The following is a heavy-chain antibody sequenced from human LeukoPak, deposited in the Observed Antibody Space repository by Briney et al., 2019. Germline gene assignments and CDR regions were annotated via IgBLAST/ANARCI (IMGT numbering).Heavy chain of an antibody. CDR1: GFTFAPYI. Sequence: PGGSLRLSCAASGFTFAPYIVSWVRQARGKGLPWVSAISAGGTAIYYAESVKGRFTISRDDSNNMLYLQMNSLRDEDTATYYCAKGGYIGYNGLFDIWGQGTTVIVSS. CDR2: ISAGGTAI. D-gene: IGHD5-12*01. CDR3: AKGGYIGYNGLFDI. J-gene: IGHJ3*02. V-gene: IGHV3-23*01.